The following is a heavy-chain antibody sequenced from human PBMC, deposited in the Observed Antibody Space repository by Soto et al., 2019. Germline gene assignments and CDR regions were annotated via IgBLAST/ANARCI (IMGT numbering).Heavy chain of an antibody. V-gene: IGHV4-31*03. Sequence: QVQLQESGPGLGKPSQTLSLTSTVSGGSISSGGYYWCWIRQHPVKGLEWIGYIYYSGSTYYNPSLKSRVTISVDTSKNQFSLKLSSVTAADTAVYYCARTINYDILTGYYIDYWGQGTLVTVSS. CDR3: ARTINYDILTGYYIDY. CDR2: IYYSGST. J-gene: IGHJ4*02. CDR1: GGSISSGGYY. D-gene: IGHD3-9*01.